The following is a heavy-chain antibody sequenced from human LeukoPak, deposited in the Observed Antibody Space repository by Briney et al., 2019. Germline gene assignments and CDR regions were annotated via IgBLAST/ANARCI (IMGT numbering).Heavy chain of an antibody. J-gene: IGHJ4*02. D-gene: IGHD1-1*01. V-gene: IGHV3-7*03. CDR1: GFTFSTYW. Sequence: GGSLRLSCAASGFTFSTYWMSWVRQAPGKGLEWVANIKQDGSEKYFVDSVKGRFTVSRDKAKNSLYLQMNSLRAEDTAVYYCARTGTTFDCWGQGTLVTVSS. CDR3: ARTGTTFDC. CDR2: IKQDGSEK.